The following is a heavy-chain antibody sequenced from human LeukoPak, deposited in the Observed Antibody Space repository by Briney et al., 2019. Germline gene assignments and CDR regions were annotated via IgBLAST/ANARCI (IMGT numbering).Heavy chain of an antibody. CDR1: GFTFSSYW. CDR2: INSDGSST. CDR3: ARTPVAGVNWFDP. J-gene: IGHJ5*02. V-gene: IGHV3-74*01. D-gene: IGHD6-19*01. Sequence: PGGSLRLSCAASGFTFSSYWMHWVRQAPGKGLVWVSRINSDGSSTSYADSVKGRFTISRDNAKNTLYLQMNSLRAEDTAVYYCARTPVAGVNWFDPWGQGTLVTVSS.